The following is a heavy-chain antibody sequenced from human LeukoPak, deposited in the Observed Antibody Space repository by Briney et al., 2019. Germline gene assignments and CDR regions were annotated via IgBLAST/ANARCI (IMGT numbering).Heavy chain of an antibody. CDR1: GCSISSGSYY. CDR2: IYTSGST. V-gene: IGHV4-61*02. Sequence: PSETLSLTCTVSGCSISSGSYYWSWIRQPAGKGLEWIGRIYTSGSTNYNPSLKSRVTISVDTSKNQFSLKLSSVTAADTAVYYCARDRTDYGDHPGWYFDLWGRGTLVTVSS. D-gene: IGHD4-17*01. J-gene: IGHJ2*01. CDR3: ARDRTDYGDHPGWYFDL.